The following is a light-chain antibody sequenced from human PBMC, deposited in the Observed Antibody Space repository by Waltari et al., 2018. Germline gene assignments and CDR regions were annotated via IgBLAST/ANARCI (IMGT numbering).Light chain of an antibody. CDR1: SSDVGAYNF. Sequence: QSALTQPVSLSESPGQSITISCTGTSSDVGAYNFVSWYQQHPGKAPKLMIHEVSNRPSGVSSRFAASKSGNTASLTISGLQAEDEADYYCTSFTSRSTWVFGGGTKLTVL. V-gene: IGLV2-14*01. CDR2: EVS. CDR3: TSFTSRSTWV. J-gene: IGLJ3*02.